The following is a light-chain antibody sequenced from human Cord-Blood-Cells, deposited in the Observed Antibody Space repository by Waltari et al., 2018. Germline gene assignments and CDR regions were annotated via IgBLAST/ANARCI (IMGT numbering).Light chain of an antibody. CDR1: QDISNY. V-gene: IGKV1-33*01. CDR2: DAS. Sequence: SVGDRVTITCQASQDISNYLNWYQQKPGKAPKLLIYDASNLETGVPSRFSGSGSGTDFTFTISSLQPEDIATYYCQQYDNLPPGTFGQGTKLEIK. J-gene: IGKJ2*01. CDR3: QQYDNLPPGT.